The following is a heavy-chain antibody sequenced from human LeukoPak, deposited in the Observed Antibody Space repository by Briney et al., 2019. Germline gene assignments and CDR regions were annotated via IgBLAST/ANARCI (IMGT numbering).Heavy chain of an antibody. Sequence: ASVKVSCKASGYTFTNYGISWVRQAPGQGLEWMGWISAYNGNRNYAQKLQGRVTMTTDTSTSTAYMELRSLRSDDTAVYYCARDRRVTTATTRDYYYMDVWGKGTTVTASS. CDR3: ARDRRVTTATTRDYYYMDV. CDR2: ISAYNGNR. D-gene: IGHD4-11*01. J-gene: IGHJ6*03. V-gene: IGHV1-18*01. CDR1: GYTFTNYG.